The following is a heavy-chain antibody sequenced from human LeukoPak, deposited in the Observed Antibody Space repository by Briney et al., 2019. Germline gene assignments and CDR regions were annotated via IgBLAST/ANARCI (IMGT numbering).Heavy chain of an antibody. V-gene: IGHV3-30-3*01. D-gene: IGHD3-16*01. Sequence: GGSLRLSCAASELTFTSYAFPWVRQAPGKGLEWIAFITYDGGNRFYADSVKGRFTISRDNAKNTLYLQMNSLRAEDTAGYCCARDLGPTYCILDNGGQGTLGTVS. CDR2: ITYDGGNR. CDR3: ARDLGPTYCILDN. J-gene: IGHJ4*02. CDR1: ELTFTSYA.